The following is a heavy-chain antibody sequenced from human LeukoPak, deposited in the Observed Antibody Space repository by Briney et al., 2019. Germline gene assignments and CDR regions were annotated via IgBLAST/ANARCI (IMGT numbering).Heavy chain of an antibody. CDR3: ARVTYYYDSSGYYLDY. V-gene: IGHV5-51*01. Sequence: GESLKISCKASGYSFPTYWIAWVRQMPGNGLEWMGSIYPADSNTRYSPSFQGQVTISADKSISTAYLQWSSLKASDTAMYYCARVTYYYDSSGYYLDYWGQGTLVTVSS. J-gene: IGHJ4*02. CDR2: IYPADSNT. CDR1: GYSFPTYW. D-gene: IGHD3-22*01.